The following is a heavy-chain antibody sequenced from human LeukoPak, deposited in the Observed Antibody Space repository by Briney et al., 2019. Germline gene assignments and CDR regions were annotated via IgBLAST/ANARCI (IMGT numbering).Heavy chain of an antibody. CDR1: GYSFSSYW. D-gene: IGHD3-22*01. CDR2: IYPGDSDT. CDR3: VRQGYYYDSSAYYSIDY. V-gene: IGHV5-51*01. Sequence: GESLQISCKASGYSFSSYWIGWVRQMPGKGLEWVGIIYPGDSDTRYSPSFQGQVTISADESISTAYLQWSSLKASDTAMYYCVRQGYYYDSSAYYSIDYWGQGTLVTVSS. J-gene: IGHJ4*02.